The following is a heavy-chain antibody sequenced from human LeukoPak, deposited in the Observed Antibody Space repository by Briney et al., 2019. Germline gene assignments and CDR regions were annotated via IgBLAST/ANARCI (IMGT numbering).Heavy chain of an antibody. Sequence: GASVKVSCKASGYTFTGYYMHWVRQAPGQGLEWMGRINPNSGGTNYAQKFQGRVTMTRDTSISTAYMELSRLRSDDTAVYYCARGFIVGAIGFDPWGQGTVVTVSS. J-gene: IGHJ5*02. CDR3: ARGFIVGAIGFDP. V-gene: IGHV1-2*06. CDR2: INPNSGGT. D-gene: IGHD1-26*01. CDR1: GYTFTGYY.